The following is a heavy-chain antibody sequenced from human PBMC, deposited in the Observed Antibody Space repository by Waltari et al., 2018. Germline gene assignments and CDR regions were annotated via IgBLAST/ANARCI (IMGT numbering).Heavy chain of an antibody. D-gene: IGHD1-26*01. CDR2: IVHDGRNK. J-gene: IGHJ4*02. V-gene: IGHV3-30*02. CDR1: GFRFSSYG. Sequence: QVQLVESGGGVVQPGGSLRLSCAASGFRFSSYGMHWVRQAPGKGLDWGAFIVHDGRNKYYADSVKGRFTISRDNSKNTLFLHMNNLRSEDTAVYYCAKVPWDWDDYWGQGTLVTVSS. CDR3: AKVPWDWDDY.